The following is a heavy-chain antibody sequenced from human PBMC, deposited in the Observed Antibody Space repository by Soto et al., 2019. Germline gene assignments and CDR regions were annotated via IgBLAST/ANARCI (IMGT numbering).Heavy chain of an antibody. V-gene: IGHV4-30-4*01. J-gene: IGHJ4*02. CDR2: IYYSGST. CDR3: SAVIWFSSVDSAYFDY. CDR1: GGSISSGDYY. D-gene: IGHD6-13*01. Sequence: PSETLSLTCTVSGGSISSGDYYWSWIRQPPGKGLEWIGYIYYSGSTYYNPSLKSRVTISVDTSKNQFSLKLSSVTAADTAVYYCSAVIWFSSVDSAYFDYWGQGTLVTVSS.